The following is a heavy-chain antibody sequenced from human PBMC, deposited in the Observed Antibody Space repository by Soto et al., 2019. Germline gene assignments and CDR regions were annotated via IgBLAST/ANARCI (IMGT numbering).Heavy chain of an antibody. D-gene: IGHD2-15*01. J-gene: IGHJ6*02. CDR2: IYSGGST. CDR1: GFTVSSNY. Sequence: EVQLVESGGGLIQPGGSLRLSCEASGFTVSSNYMSWVRQAPGKGLEWVSVIYSGGSTYYADSVKGRFTISRDNSKNTLYLQMNSLRAEDTAVYYCARDVYGGSRYYYYYYGMDVWGQGTTVTVSS. CDR3: ARDVYGGSRYYYYYYGMDV. V-gene: IGHV3-53*01.